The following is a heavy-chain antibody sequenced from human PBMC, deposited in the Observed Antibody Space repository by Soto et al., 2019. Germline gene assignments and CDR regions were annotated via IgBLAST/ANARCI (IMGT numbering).Heavy chain of an antibody. V-gene: IGHV3-30-3*01. CDR3: ARESYGELYFDS. D-gene: IGHD4-17*01. CDR2: MSYDGSNK. CDR1: GFTFSRFA. Sequence: VPLVESGGGVVQPGTSLRLSCAASGFTFSRFAMHWVRQAPGKGLEWVAVMSYDGSNKYYADYVKGRFTISRDNSKNTLYLQMNSLRAEDTAVYFCARESYGELYFDSWGQGTLVTVSS. J-gene: IGHJ4*02.